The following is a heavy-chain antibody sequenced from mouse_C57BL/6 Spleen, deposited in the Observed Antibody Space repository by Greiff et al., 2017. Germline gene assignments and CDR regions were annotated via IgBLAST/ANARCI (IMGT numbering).Heavy chain of an antibody. CDR3: ARNWDGGIDY. V-gene: IGHV5-16*01. CDR1: GFTFSDYY. Sequence: EVKLVESEGGLVQPGSSMKLSCTASGFTFSDYYMAWVRQVPEKGLEWVANINYDGSSTYYLDSLKSRFIISRDNAKNILYLQMSSLKSEDTATYYCARNWDGGIDYWGQGTTLTVSS. CDR2: INYDGSST. D-gene: IGHD4-1*01. J-gene: IGHJ2*01.